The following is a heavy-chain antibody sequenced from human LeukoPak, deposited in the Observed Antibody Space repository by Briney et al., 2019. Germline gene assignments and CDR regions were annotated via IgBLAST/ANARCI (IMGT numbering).Heavy chain of an antibody. CDR3: AKLAKYFYGSETYYFFEH. CDR2: ISSSSSTI. V-gene: IGHV3-48*04. CDR1: GFTFSSYS. D-gene: IGHD3-10*01. Sequence: GGSLRLSCAASGFTFSSYSMSWVRQAPGKGLEWVSYISSSSSTIYYADSVKGRFSISRDNAKNSLYLQMNSLRVEDTAVYYCAKLAKYFYGSETYYFFEHWGQGTPVTASS. J-gene: IGHJ4*02.